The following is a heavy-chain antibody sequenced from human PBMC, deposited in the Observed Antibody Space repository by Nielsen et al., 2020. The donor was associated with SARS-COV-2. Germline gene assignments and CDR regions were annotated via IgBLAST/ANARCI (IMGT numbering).Heavy chain of an antibody. CDR1: GGSISSSSYY. D-gene: IGHD3-22*01. V-gene: IGHV4-39*07. J-gene: IGHJ3*02. Sequence: SETLSLTCTVSGGSISSSSYYWGWIRQPPGKGLEWIGSIYYSGSTYYNPSLKSRVTISVDTSKNQFSLKLSSVTAADTAVYYCARVVPDSSGYYPDVFDIWGQGTMVTVSS. CDR2: IYYSGST. CDR3: ARVVPDSSGYYPDVFDI.